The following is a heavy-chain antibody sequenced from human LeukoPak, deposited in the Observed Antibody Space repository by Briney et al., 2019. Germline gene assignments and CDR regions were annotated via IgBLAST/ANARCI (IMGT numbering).Heavy chain of an antibody. D-gene: IGHD1-14*01. J-gene: IGHJ4*02. CDR1: GFTFSDYA. CDR2: ISGSGSRT. Sequence: GGSLRLSCAASGFTFSDYAMTWVRQAPGKGLEWVSSISGSGSRTYYTESVKGRFTISRDNSKNTLYLQMNSLRADETAIYYCASRPRADIGPLDFWGQGTLFTVSS. V-gene: IGHV3-23*01. CDR3: ASRPRADIGPLDF.